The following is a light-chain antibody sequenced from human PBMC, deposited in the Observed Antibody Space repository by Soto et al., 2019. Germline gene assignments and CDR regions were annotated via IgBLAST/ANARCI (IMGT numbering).Light chain of an antibody. CDR2: ETT. Sequence: QSVLTQPASVSGSPGQSITISCTGTSSDVGGYNYVSWYQQHPGKAPKLMIYETTERPSGVSGRFSGSKSGDTASLTISALQAEDEAVYYCCSYVSTSTSVVFGGGTKLTVL. CDR3: CSYVSTSTSVV. CDR1: SSDVGGYNY. J-gene: IGLJ2*01. V-gene: IGLV2-14*01.